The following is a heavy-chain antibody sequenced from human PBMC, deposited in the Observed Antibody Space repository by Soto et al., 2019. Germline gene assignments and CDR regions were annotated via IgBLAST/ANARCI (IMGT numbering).Heavy chain of an antibody. V-gene: IGHV4-30-2*01. CDR1: GGSISSGGYS. J-gene: IGHJ6*02. CDR2: IYHSGST. CDR3: ARGKDYYYYGMDV. Sequence: QLQLQASGSGLVKPSQTLSLTCAVSGGSISSGGYSWSWIRQPPGTGLEWIGYIYHSGSTYYNPSLKSRVTISVDRSKNQFSLKLSSVTAADTAVYSCARGKDYYYYGMDVWGQGTTVTVSS.